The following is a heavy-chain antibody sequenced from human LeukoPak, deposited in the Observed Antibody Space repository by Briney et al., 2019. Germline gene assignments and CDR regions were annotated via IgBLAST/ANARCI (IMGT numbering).Heavy chain of an antibody. V-gene: IGHV3-23*01. CDR1: GFTFSSYA. J-gene: IGHJ4*02. CDR2: IMGSGAGT. D-gene: IGHD6-19*01. Sequence: GGSLRLSCTASGFTFSSYAMSWVRQAPGKGLGSVSAIMGSGAGTYYGDSVRGRFSISRDNSKNTVYLQMNSLRADDTAVYYCAKGEESSGLVSTYFDYWGQGTLVTVSS. CDR3: AKGEESSGLVSTYFDY.